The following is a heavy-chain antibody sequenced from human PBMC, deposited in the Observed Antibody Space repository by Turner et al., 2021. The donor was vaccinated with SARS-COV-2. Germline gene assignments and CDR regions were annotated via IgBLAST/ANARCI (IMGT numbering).Heavy chain of an antibody. D-gene: IGHD3-10*01. CDR2: IHSSGIT. V-gene: IGHV4-39*01. J-gene: IGHJ4*02. CDR3: ARHAYGSGSYYPDDY. Sequence: QLQLEESGPGLLKPSETLSLTCSVSGDSSISDDYYWGWIRQPPGKGLEWIGNIHSSGITFYNSSLKSRVTVSIDTSKNQFSLRLDSVTAADTAVYYCARHAYGSGSYYPDDYWGQGTLVTVSS. CDR1: GDSSISDDYY.